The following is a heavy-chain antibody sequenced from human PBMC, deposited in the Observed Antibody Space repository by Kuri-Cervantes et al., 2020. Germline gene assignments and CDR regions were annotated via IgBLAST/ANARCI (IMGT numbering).Heavy chain of an antibody. CDR3: ARAHTSSRYYDFWSGYYYGMDV. CDR1: GFTFSSYS. CDR2: IGTAGDT. Sequence: GESLKISCAASGFTFSSYSMHWVRQATGKGLEWVSAIGTAGDTYYPGSVKGRFTISRENAKNSLYLQMNSLRAGDTAVYYCARAHTSSRYYDFWSGYYYGMDVWGQGTTVTVSS. D-gene: IGHD3-3*01. J-gene: IGHJ6*02. V-gene: IGHV3-13*01.